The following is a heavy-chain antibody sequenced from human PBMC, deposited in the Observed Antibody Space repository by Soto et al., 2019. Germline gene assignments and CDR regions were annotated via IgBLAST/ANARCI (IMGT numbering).Heavy chain of an antibody. CDR1: GYDFNTNW. V-gene: IGHV5-51*01. CDR2: MSPGDSDT. J-gene: IGHJ4*02. D-gene: IGHD3-3*01. Sequence: GESLKISCRGSGYDFNTNWIGWVRQLPGRGLERVGIMSPGDSDTRYNPSLQGHVTLSVDVTVSTAFLQWRSLETSDTGMYFCARLPRDCNKTSCYYADHWGQGTQVTVSS. CDR3: ARLPRDCNKTSCYYADH.